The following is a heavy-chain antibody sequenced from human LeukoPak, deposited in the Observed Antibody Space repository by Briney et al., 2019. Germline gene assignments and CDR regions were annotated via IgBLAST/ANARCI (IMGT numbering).Heavy chain of an antibody. Sequence: GGSLRLSCTASGFTFSNYAMSWLRQAPGKGLEWVSALSGRGGSTNYADSVKGRFTISRDNSKNTLYLQMNSLRAEDTAVYYCAKDFPYYYDTSGYYQDSWGQGTLVTVSS. V-gene: IGHV3-23*01. J-gene: IGHJ4*02. CDR2: LSGRGGST. CDR3: AKDFPYYYDTSGYYQDS. D-gene: IGHD3-22*01. CDR1: GFTFSNYA.